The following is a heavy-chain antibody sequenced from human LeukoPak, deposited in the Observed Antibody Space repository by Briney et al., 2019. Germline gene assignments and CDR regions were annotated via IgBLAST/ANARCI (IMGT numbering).Heavy chain of an antibody. CDR2: ISVNGGST. CDR3: ANGGWLTEPFDY. Sequence: PGGSLRLSCAASGFTFSNYAMSWVRQTPGRGLEWVSTISVNGGSTYSADSVKGRFTISRDNSKNTLYLQMNSLRAEDTAIYYCANGGWLTEPFDYWGQGTLVTVSS. J-gene: IGHJ4*02. V-gene: IGHV3-23*01. CDR1: GFTFSNYA. D-gene: IGHD6-19*01.